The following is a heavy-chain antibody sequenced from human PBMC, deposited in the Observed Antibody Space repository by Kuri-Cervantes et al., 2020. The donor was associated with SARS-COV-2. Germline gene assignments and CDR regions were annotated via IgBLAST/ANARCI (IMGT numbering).Heavy chain of an antibody. J-gene: IGHJ6*03. CDR1: GYTFTSYY. Sequence: ASVKVSCKASGYTFTSYYMHWVRQAPGQGLEWMGIINPSGGSTSYAQKFQGRVTITADESTSTAYMELSSLRSEDTAVYYCARMGWGYCSGGSCHYYYYYMDVWGKGTTVTVSS. D-gene: IGHD2-15*01. CDR3: ARMGWGYCSGGSCHYYYYYMDV. CDR2: INPSGGST. V-gene: IGHV1-46*01.